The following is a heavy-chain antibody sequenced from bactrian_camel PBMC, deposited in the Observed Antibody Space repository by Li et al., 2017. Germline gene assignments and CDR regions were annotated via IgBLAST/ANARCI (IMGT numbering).Heavy chain of an antibody. CDR3: AATTRYGDSWDSPSRYDY. V-gene: IGHV3S1*01. CDR1: ANIYAGYW. Sequence: HVQLVESGGGSVQPGGSLTLSCTASANIYAGYWMAWFRQAPGKEREGVASINGAGVTYYGDSVKGRFTIAHDNAKNMIDLRMNNLKSEDTAVYYCAATTRYGDSWDSPSRYDYWGQGTQVTVS. CDR2: INGAGVT. D-gene: IGHD6*01. J-gene: IGHJ4*01.